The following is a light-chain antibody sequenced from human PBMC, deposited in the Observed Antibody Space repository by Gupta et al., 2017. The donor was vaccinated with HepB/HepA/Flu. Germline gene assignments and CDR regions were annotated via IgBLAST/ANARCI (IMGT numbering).Light chain of an antibody. J-gene: IGLJ1*01. CDR1: SSHVGRDN. CDR2: NDD. Sequence: YVVTPPSSASGAPGQRVPISSSGSSSHVGRDNVYWYLQLPATAPKLLIYNDDHRHSEGPDRFSGSKSGTSASLSISGLLSVDGADYYCAAGYNSLSCYVFGTGTWVTVL. V-gene: IGLV1-47*02. CDR3: AAGYNSLSCYV.